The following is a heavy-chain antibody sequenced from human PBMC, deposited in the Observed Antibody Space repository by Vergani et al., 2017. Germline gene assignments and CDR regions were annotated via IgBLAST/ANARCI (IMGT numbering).Heavy chain of an antibody. J-gene: IGHJ6*03. CDR3: ARVQELYDFWSGYRVRYYYYMDV. Sequence: QVQLQQWGAGLLKPSETLSLTCAVYGGSFSGYYWSLIRQPPGKGLEWIGEINHSGSTNYNPSLKSRVTISVDTSKNQFSLKLSSVTAADTAVYYCARVQELYDFWSGYRVRYYYYMDVWGKGTTVTVSS. V-gene: IGHV4-34*01. CDR2: INHSGST. D-gene: IGHD3-3*01. CDR1: GGSFSGYY.